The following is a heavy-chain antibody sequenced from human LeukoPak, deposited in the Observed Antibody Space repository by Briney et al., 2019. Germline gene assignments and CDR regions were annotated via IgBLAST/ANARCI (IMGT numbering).Heavy chain of an antibody. Sequence: SETLSLTCTVSGGSISSGSYYWRWIRQPAGKGLEWIGRIYTSGSTNYNPSLKSRVTISVDTSKNQFSLKLISVTAADTAVYYCARYDYSSSWYISDYWGQGTLVTVSS. J-gene: IGHJ4*02. V-gene: IGHV4-61*02. D-gene: IGHD6-13*01. CDR1: GGSISSGSYY. CDR3: ARYDYSSSWYISDY. CDR2: IYTSGST.